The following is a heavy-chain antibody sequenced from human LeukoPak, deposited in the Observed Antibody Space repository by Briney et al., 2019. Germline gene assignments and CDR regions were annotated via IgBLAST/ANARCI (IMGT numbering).Heavy chain of an antibody. V-gene: IGHV3-21*01. J-gene: IGHJ4*02. CDR1: GFTFSSYS. CDR3: ARDRDDFWSGYYYYFDY. Sequence: PGGSLRLSCAASGFTFSSYSMNWVRQAPGKGLEWVSSISSSSSYIYYADSVKGRFTISRDNAKNSLYLQMNSLRAEDTAMYYCARDRDDFWSGYYYYFDYWGQGTLVTVSS. D-gene: IGHD3-3*01. CDR2: ISSSSSYI.